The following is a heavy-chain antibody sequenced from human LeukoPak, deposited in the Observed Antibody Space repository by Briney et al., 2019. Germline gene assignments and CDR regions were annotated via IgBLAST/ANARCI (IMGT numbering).Heavy chain of an antibody. D-gene: IGHD3-10*02. V-gene: IGHV3-74*01. Sequence: PGGSLRLSCAASGFTFSRYWMHWVRHAPGKGLVWVSRIKSDGSSTNYADSVKGRFTISRDNAKNSLYLQMNSLRAEDTAVYYCAELGITMIGGVWGKGTTVTISS. J-gene: IGHJ6*04. CDR1: GFTFSRYW. CDR2: IKSDGSST. CDR3: AELGITMIGGV.